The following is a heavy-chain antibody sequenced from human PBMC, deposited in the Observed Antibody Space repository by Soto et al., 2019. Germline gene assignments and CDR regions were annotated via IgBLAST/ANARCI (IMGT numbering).Heavy chain of an antibody. CDR2: IHHRGRT. D-gene: IGHD2-21*02. V-gene: IGHV4-4*02. CDR1: GDSISSDKW. CDR3: ARGGDWQFDY. J-gene: IGHJ4*02. Sequence: QVQLQESGPGLVKPSGTLSLTCAVSGDSISSDKWWSWVRQPPGKGLEWIGEIHHRGRTNYNPSLKSRVTILVEKYKNQVSLELSSMTAADTAVYYCARGGDWQFDYWGEGTLVTVCS.